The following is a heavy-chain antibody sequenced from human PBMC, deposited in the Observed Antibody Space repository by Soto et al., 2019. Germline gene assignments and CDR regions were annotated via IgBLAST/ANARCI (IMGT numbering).Heavy chain of an antibody. CDR3: ARATIVLVPAAMVSHWFDP. CDR2: IYYSGST. Sequence: SETLSLTCTVSGGSISSGDYYWSWLRQPPGKGLEWIGYIYYSGSTYYNPSLKSRVTISVDTSKNQFSLKLSSVTAADTAVYYCARATIVLVPAAMVSHWFDPWGQGTLVTVSS. D-gene: IGHD2-2*01. V-gene: IGHV4-30-4*01. J-gene: IGHJ5*02. CDR1: GGSISSGDYY.